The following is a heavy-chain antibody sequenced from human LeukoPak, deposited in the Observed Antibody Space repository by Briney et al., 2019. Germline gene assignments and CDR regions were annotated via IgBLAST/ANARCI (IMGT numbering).Heavy chain of an antibody. Sequence: SGGSLRLSCAASGFTFSSYAMYWVRQAPGKGLEWVSVICDNDDKTYYADSVTGRFTISRDNSKNTLYLQMNSLRAEDTAVYYCARVRAAAGTRGYFDYWGQGTLVTVSS. CDR1: GFTFSSYA. J-gene: IGHJ4*02. D-gene: IGHD6-13*01. CDR3: ARVRAAAGTRGYFDY. CDR2: ICDNDDKT. V-gene: IGHV3-23*01.